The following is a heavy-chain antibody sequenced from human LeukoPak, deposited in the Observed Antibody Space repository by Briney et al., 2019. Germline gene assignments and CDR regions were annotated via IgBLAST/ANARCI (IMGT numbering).Heavy chain of an antibody. D-gene: IGHD5-18*01. CDR1: GGSFSGYY. CDR3: ARDLSRIHLWSNPYFDY. CDR2: INHSGST. V-gene: IGHV4-34*01. Sequence: SETLSLTCAVYGGSFSGYYWSWIRQPPGKGLEWIGEINHSGSTNYNPSLKSRVTISVDTSKNQFSLKLSSVTAADTAVYYCARDLSRIHLWSNPYFDYWGQGTLVTVSS. J-gene: IGHJ4*02.